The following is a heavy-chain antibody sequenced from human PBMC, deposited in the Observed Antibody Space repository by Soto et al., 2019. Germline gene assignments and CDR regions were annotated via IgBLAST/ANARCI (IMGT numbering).Heavy chain of an antibody. V-gene: IGHV3-66*01. J-gene: IGHJ6*02. CDR3: AREHCSSTSCYLDYGMDV. Sequence: EVQLVESGGGLVQPGGSLRLSCAASGFTVSSNYMSWVRQAPGKGLEWVSVIYSGGSTYYADSVKGRFTISRDNSKITLYLQMHSLRAEDTAVYYCAREHCSSTSCYLDYGMDVWGQGTTVTVSS. D-gene: IGHD2-2*01. CDR2: IYSGGST. CDR1: GFTVSSNY.